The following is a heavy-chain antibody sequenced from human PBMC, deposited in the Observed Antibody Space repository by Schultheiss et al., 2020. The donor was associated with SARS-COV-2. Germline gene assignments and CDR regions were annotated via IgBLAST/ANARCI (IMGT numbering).Heavy chain of an antibody. D-gene: IGHD1-1*01. J-gene: IGHJ5*02. CDR3: ARDVLTIGTGTYPFP. Sequence: SETLSLTCTVSGGSISSSSYYWSWIRQPAGKGLEWIGYIYYSGSTNYNPSLKSRVTISVDTSKNQFSLKLSSVTAADTAVYYCARDVLTIGTGTYPFPWGQGTLVTVSS. CDR1: GGSISSSSYY. V-gene: IGHV4-61*10. CDR2: IYYSGST.